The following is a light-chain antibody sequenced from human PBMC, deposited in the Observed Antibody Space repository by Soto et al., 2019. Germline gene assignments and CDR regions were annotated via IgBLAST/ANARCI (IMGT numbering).Light chain of an antibody. CDR1: QSLIHSDGNTY. CDR3: MQGTHWPWT. V-gene: IGKV2-30*02. Sequence: DVVMTQSPLSLPVTLGQPASISCSSSQSLIHSDGNTYLNWFQQRPGQSPRRLIYQVSDRDSGVPDRVSGSGSGTDFTLKISRVEAEDVGVYYCMQGTHWPWTFGQGTEGEIK. CDR2: QVS. J-gene: IGKJ1*01.